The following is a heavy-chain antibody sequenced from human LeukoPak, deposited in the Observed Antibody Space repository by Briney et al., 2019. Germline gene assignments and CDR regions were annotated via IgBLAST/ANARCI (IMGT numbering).Heavy chain of an antibody. V-gene: IGHV3-30*02. J-gene: IGHJ6*03. Sequence: GGSLRLSCAASGFTFSNYWMSWVRQAPGKGLECVAFIRYDGSNKYYADSVKGRFTISRDNSKNTLYLQMNSLRAEDTAVYYCAKRGVSYPYYYMDVWGKGTTVTISS. D-gene: IGHD5-18*01. CDR2: IRYDGSNK. CDR1: GFTFSNYW. CDR3: AKRGVSYPYYYMDV.